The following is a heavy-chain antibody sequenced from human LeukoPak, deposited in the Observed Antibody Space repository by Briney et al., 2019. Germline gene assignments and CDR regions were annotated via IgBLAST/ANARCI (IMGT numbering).Heavy chain of an antibody. D-gene: IGHD6-19*01. J-gene: IGHJ6*04. V-gene: IGHV1-46*01. CDR1: GYTFTSYY. Sequence: ASVKVSCKASGYTFTSYYMHWVRQAPGQGLEWMGIINPSGGSTSYAQKFQGRVTMTRDTSTSTVYMELSSLRSEDTAVYYCARDLVAGTIMDVWGKGTTVTISS. CDR3: ARDLVAGTIMDV. CDR2: INPSGGST.